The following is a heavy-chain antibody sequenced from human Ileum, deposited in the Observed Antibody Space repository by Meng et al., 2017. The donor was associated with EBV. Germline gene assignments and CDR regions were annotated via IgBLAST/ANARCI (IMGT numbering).Heavy chain of an antibody. Sequence: QVQLQESDPGLVKPSDTRSLTCAFSGYSISSTNWGGWIRQPPGKGLEWIGYIYYSGSTSYNPSLKSRVTMSVDTSKNQFSLNLNSVTAVDTAVYYCARNVPGTSAYYDWGQGTLVTVSS. V-gene: IGHV4-28*01. CDR2: IYYSGST. D-gene: IGHD3-22*01. CDR3: ARNVPGTSAYYD. J-gene: IGHJ4*02. CDR1: GYSISSTNW.